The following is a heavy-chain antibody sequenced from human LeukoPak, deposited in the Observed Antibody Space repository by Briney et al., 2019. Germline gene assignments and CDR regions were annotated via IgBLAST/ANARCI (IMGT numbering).Heavy chain of an antibody. V-gene: IGHV1-69*01. D-gene: IGHD3-9*01. Sequence: SVKVSCKASGGTFSSYDISRVRQAPGQGLEWMGGIIPIFGTANYAQKFQGRVTITADESTSTAYMELSSLRSEDTAVYYCARGLGDILTGYYCNWGQGTLVTVSS. CDR2: IIPIFGTA. J-gene: IGHJ4*02. CDR3: ARGLGDILTGYYCN. CDR1: GGTFSSYD.